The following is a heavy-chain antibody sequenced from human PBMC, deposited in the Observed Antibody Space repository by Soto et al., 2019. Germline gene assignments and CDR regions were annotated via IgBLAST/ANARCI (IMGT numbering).Heavy chain of an antibody. CDR2: ITEDGSGT. V-gene: IGHV3-74*03. Sequence: EVQLVESGGGLVQPGGSLRLSCASSGFTFRRYWMHWVRQAPGKGLEFVSRITEDGSGTTYADSVKGRFTSSRDNAKNTLYLQMNSLRAEDTAVYYCARDQTVTGPTTFDYCGQGTLVTVSS. J-gene: IGHJ4*02. CDR3: ARDQTVTGPTTFDY. D-gene: IGHD6-19*01. CDR1: GFTFRRYW.